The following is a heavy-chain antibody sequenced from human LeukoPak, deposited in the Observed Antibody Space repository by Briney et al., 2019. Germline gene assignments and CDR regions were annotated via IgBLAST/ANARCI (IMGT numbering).Heavy chain of an antibody. J-gene: IGHJ4*02. Sequence: SGGSLRLSCAASGFTFSSYSMNWVRQAPGKGLEWVSYISSSSSTIYYADSVKGRFTISRDNAKNSLYLQMNSLRAEDTAVYYCARTNYDFWSGPPAYWGQGTLVTVSS. CDR2: ISSSSSTI. CDR1: GFTFSSYS. V-gene: IGHV3-48*04. D-gene: IGHD3-3*01. CDR3: ARTNYDFWSGPPAY.